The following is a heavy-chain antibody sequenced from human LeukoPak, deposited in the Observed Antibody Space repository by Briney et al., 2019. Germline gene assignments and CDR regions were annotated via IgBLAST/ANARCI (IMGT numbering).Heavy chain of an antibody. CDR2: IYWNGGRI. J-gene: IGHJ4*02. CDR1: GVSSPDHA. D-gene: IGHD2-2*01. CDR3: TIDVVPGGADY. V-gene: IGHV3-9*02. Sequence: GGSLRLSCRASGVSSPDHAMHWVRQAPGKGLEWVSGIYWNGGRIDYADSVRGRFTVSRDNAKNSLYPQMNSLRVEDTALYYCTIDVVPGGADYWGQGTLVTVS.